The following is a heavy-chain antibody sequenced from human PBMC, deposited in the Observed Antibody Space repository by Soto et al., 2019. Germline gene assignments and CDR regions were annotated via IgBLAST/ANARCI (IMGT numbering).Heavy chain of an antibody. CDR3: AKDSGFGWLNFDC. Sequence: GGSLRLSCAASGFTFSSYAMTWVRQAPGRGLEWVSAISGSGGNTYYAESVKGRFTISRDNSKNTLYLQMNSLRAEDTAVHYCAKDSGFGWLNFDCWGQGTLVTVSS. J-gene: IGHJ4*02. V-gene: IGHV3-23*01. CDR2: ISGSGGNT. D-gene: IGHD6-19*01. CDR1: GFTFSSYA.